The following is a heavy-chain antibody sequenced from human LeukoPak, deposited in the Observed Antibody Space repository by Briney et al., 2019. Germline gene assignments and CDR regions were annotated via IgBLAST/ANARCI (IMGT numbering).Heavy chain of an antibody. J-gene: IGHJ6*02. CDR2: IFSNDEK. V-gene: IGHV2-26*01. CDR3: ARIGYYYYGMDV. CDR1: VISLSNARMG. Sequence: SGPVLVKPTETLTLICTVSVISLSNARMGVSWIRQPPGNALEWLAHIFSNDEKYYSTSLKSRLTTSKDTSKSQVVLTMTNMDPVDTATYCCARIGYYYYGMDVWGQGTTVTVSS.